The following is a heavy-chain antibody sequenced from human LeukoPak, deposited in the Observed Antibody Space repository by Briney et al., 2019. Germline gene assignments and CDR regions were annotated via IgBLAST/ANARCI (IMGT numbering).Heavy chain of an antibody. CDR1: GYSFTSNY. CDR2: IYPRDGST. J-gene: IGHJ4*02. CDR3: ARDQEAFDY. V-gene: IGHV1-46*01. Sequence: ASVTVSCKASGYSFTSNYIHWVRQAPGQGLEWMGMIYPRDGSTSYAQKFQGKVTVTRDTSTSTVHMELSGLRSEDTAVYYCARDQEAFDYWGQGTLVTVSS.